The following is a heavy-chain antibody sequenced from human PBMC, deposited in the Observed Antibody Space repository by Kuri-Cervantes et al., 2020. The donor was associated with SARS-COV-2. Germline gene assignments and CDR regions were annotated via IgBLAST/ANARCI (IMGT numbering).Heavy chain of an antibody. CDR3: TEVDYYDSSGYVG. V-gene: IGHV3-73*01. CDR2: IRSKANSYAT. CDR1: GFTFSGSA. J-gene: IGHJ4*02. Sequence: GSLRLSCAASGFTFSGSAMHWVRQASGKGLEWVGRIRSKANSYATAYAASVKGRFTISRDDSKNTLYLQMNSLKTEDTAVYYCTEVDYYDSSGYVGWGQGTLVTVSS. D-gene: IGHD3-22*01.